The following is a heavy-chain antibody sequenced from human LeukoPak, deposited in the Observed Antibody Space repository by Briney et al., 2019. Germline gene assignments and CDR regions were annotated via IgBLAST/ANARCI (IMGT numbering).Heavy chain of an antibody. CDR2: IKSKTDGGTT. D-gene: IGHD3-3*01. CDR1: GFTFSNAW. V-gene: IGHV3-15*01. CDR3: STEVDWSGYYDY. J-gene: IGHJ4*02. Sequence: PGGSLRLSCAASGFTFSNAWMSWVRQAPGKGLEWVGRIKSKTDGGTTDYAAPVKGRFTISRDDSKNTLYLQMNSLKTEDTALYYCSTEVDWSGYYDYWGQGTLVTVSS.